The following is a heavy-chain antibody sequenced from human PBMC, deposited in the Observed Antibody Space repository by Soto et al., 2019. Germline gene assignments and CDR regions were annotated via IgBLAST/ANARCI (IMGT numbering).Heavy chain of an antibody. V-gene: IGHV4-39*01. CDR2: IYYSGST. CDR1: GGSISSSSYY. Sequence: SETLSLTCTVSGGSISSSSYYWGWIRQPPGKGLEWIGSIYYSGSTYYNPSLKSRVTISVDTSKNQFSLKLSSVTAADTAVYYFARGETDFWSGYYISGLDYWGQGTLVTVSS. D-gene: IGHD3-3*01. J-gene: IGHJ4*02. CDR3: ARGETDFWSGYYISGLDY.